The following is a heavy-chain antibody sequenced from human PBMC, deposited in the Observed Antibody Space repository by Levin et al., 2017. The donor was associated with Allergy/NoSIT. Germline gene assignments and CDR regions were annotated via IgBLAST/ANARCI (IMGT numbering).Heavy chain of an antibody. Sequence: PGGSLRLSCAASGFTFSSYSMNWVRQAPGKGLEWVSSISSSSSYIYYADSVKGRFTISRDNAKNSLYLQMNSLRAEDTAVYYCARDRRNWNYENAARDAFDIWGQGTMVTVSS. CDR1: GFTFSSYS. V-gene: IGHV3-21*01. D-gene: IGHD1-7*01. J-gene: IGHJ3*02. CDR2: ISSSSSYI. CDR3: ARDRRNWNYENAARDAFDI.